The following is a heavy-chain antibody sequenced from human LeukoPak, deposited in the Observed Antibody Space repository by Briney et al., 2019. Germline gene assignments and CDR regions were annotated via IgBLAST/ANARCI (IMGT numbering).Heavy chain of an antibody. Sequence: GASVKVSCKASGYTFTSYGISWVRQAPGQGLEWMGWISAYNGNTNYAQKLQGRVTMTTDTSTSTAYMELRSLRSDDTAVYYCARRHDAYYDILTGYYGLHYWGQGTLVTVSS. D-gene: IGHD3-9*01. CDR3: ARRHDAYYDILTGYYGLHY. CDR1: GYTFTSYG. V-gene: IGHV1-18*01. J-gene: IGHJ4*02. CDR2: ISAYNGNT.